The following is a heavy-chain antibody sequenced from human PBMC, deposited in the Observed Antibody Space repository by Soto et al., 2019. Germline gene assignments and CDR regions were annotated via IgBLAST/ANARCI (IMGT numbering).Heavy chain of an antibody. J-gene: IGHJ6*02. CDR3: ARTGGTAGGIYYYYGMDF. CDR2: ISSSSSYT. V-gene: IGHV3-11*06. Sequence: PGGSLRLSCAASGFTFSDYYMSWIRQAPGKGLEWVSYISSSSSYTNYADSVKGRFTISRDSAKNSLYLQMNSLRAEDTAVYYCARTGGTAGGIYYYYGMDFWGQGTTVTVSS. CDR1: GFTFSDYY. D-gene: IGHD6-13*01.